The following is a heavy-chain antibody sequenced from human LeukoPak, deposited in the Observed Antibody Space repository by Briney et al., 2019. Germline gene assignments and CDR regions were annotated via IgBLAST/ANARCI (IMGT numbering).Heavy chain of an antibody. D-gene: IGHD1-26*01. Sequence: SETLSLTCTVSGGSISSSSYYWGWIRQPPEKGLEWIGSIYYSGSTYYNPSLKSRVTISVDTSKNQFSLKLSSVTAADTAVYYCARGSRWELRGWFDPWGQGTLVTVSS. CDR3: ARGSRWELRGWFDP. CDR1: GGSISSSSYY. CDR2: IYYSGST. V-gene: IGHV4-39*07. J-gene: IGHJ5*02.